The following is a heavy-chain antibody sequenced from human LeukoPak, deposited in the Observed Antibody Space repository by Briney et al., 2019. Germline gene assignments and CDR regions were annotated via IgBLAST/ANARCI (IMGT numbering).Heavy chain of an antibody. D-gene: IGHD6-13*01. CDR2: ISSNGGST. Sequence: PGGSLRLSCSASGFTFSSYAMHWVRQAPGKGLEYVSAISSNGGSTYYADSVEGRFTISRDNSKNTLYLQMSSLRAEDTAVCYCVKNPSWYSSSWLDYWGQGTLVTVSS. V-gene: IGHV3-64D*09. J-gene: IGHJ4*02. CDR3: VKNPSWYSSSWLDY. CDR1: GFTFSSYA.